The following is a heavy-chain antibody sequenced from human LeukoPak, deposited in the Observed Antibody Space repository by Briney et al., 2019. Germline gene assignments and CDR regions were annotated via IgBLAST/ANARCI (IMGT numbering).Heavy chain of an antibody. Sequence: PSQTLSLTCTVSGGSISSDGYYWSWIRQHPGKGLEWIAYIYHSGSTFYNPSLRSRLTTSVDTSKNQFSLKLSSVTAADTAVYYCARVNWNYIDYWGQGTLVTVSS. V-gene: IGHV4-31*03. J-gene: IGHJ4*02. CDR3: ARVNWNYIDY. CDR2: IYHSGST. CDR1: GGSISSDGYY. D-gene: IGHD1-20*01.